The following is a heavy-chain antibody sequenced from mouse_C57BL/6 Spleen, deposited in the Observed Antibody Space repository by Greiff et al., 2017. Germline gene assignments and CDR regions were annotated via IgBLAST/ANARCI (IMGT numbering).Heavy chain of an antibody. J-gene: IGHJ2*01. D-gene: IGHD4-1*01. CDR1: GFTFSSYA. CDR3: ARAGTDGGFDY. CDR2: ISDGGSYT. V-gene: IGHV5-4*03. Sequence: EVKVVESGGGLVKPGGSLKLSCAASGFTFSSYAMSWVRQTPEKRLEWVATISDGGSYTYYPDNVKGRFTISRDNAKNNLYLQMSHLKSEDTAMYYCARAGTDGGFDYWGQGTTLTVSS.